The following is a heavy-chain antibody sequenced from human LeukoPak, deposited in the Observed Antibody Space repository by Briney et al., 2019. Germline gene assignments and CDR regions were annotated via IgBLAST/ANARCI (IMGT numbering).Heavy chain of an antibody. D-gene: IGHD3-10*01. J-gene: IGHJ5*02. CDR2: ISGSGGST. CDR1: GFTFSSYA. V-gene: IGHV3-23*01. Sequence: GGSLRLSCAASGFTFSSYAMSWVRPAPGKGREWVSAISGSGGSTYYADSVRGRFTISRDNSKNTLYLQMNSLRAEDTAVYYCAKIYTAYYYGSGSYYNADWYDPWGQGTLVTVSS. CDR3: AKIYTAYYYGSGSYYNADWYDP.